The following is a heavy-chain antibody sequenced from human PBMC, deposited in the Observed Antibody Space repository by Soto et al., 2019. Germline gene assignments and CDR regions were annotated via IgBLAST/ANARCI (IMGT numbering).Heavy chain of an antibody. V-gene: IGHV1-18*01. J-gene: IGHJ3*02. CDR1: GYTFTSHG. Sequence: QLQLVQSGGEVKTPGASVKVSCTTSGYTFTSHGISWVRQAPGQGLEWMGWISTYNGKTDYTQKFQGRVTMTADTRTSTAYMEVRSLRSDDTAGYYCARLLTEGATYREDAFDMWGQGTKVTVSS. CDR3: ARLLTEGATYREDAFDM. D-gene: IGHD1-26*01. CDR2: ISTYNGKT.